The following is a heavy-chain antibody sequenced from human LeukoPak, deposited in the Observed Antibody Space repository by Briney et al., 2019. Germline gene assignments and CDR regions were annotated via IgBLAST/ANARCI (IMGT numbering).Heavy chain of an antibody. CDR3: AKDFRIGYSAHFDY. V-gene: IGHV3-23*01. J-gene: IGHJ4*02. Sequence: GGSLRLSCVGSGFTFRSHAMSWVRQAPEKGLGFVSGIYENGGTTYYADSVKGRFSISRDNSKNTLYLQMDSLRGEDTAVYYCAKDFRIGYSAHFDYWGQGALVTVSS. CDR2: IYENGGTT. CDR1: GFTFRSHA. D-gene: IGHD2-21*01.